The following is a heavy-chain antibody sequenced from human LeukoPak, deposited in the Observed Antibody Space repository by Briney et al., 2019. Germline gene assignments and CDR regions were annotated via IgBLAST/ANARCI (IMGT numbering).Heavy chain of an antibody. Sequence: SETLSLTCTVSGGSISGYSWSCIRQSAGKGLEWIGRVYTSGNTNYNPSFKSRVTMSIDTSKKQFSLKLRSVTAADTAVYYCARDNPAGPWGQGTLVTVSS. V-gene: IGHV4-4*07. CDR1: GGSISGYS. D-gene: IGHD3-10*01. J-gene: IGHJ5*02. CDR2: VYTSGNT. CDR3: ARDNPAGP.